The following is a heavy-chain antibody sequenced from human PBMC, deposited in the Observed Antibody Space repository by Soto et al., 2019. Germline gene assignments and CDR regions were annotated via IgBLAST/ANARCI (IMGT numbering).Heavy chain of an antibody. Sequence: EVQLVESGGGLVQPGGSLRLSCAASGFTFSSFWMTWVRQAPGKGLEWVANIKQDASEKYYVDSVKGRFTISRDNAKNSLYLQMHSLRAEGAGVYYCARVETADALKSDVWGQGNTVTVSS. CDR2: IKQDASEK. V-gene: IGHV3-7*01. CDR3: ARVETADALKSDV. CDR1: GFTFSSFW. J-gene: IGHJ6*02. D-gene: IGHD3-3*01.